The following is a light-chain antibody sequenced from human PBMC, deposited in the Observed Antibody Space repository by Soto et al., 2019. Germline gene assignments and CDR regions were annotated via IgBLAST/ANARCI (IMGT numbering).Light chain of an antibody. CDR1: GSDIGGYNF. J-gene: IGLJ1*01. Sequence: QLVLTQPPSASGSPGQSVTISCTGTGSDIGGYNFVSWYQQRPGKVPKLIIYEVNKRPSGVPDRFSGSKSGNTASLTVSGLQADDEADYYCSSYAGTNNRYVFGTGTKLTVL. V-gene: IGLV2-8*01. CDR2: EVN. CDR3: SSYAGTNNRYV.